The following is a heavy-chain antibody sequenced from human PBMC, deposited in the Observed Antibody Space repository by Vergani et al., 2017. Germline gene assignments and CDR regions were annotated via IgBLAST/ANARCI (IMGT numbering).Heavy chain of an antibody. CDR2: ISSSSSYI. V-gene: IGHV3-21*01. D-gene: IGHD4-17*01. Sequence: EVKLVESGGGLVKPGGSLRLSCAASGFTFSSYSMNWVRKAPGKGREWVSSISSSSSYIYYADSVKGRFTIARDNAKNSLYLQMNSLRAEDTAVDYCARADSTVTYYYYMDVWGKGTTVTVSS. CDR3: ARADSTVTYYYYMDV. J-gene: IGHJ6*03. CDR1: GFTFSSYS.